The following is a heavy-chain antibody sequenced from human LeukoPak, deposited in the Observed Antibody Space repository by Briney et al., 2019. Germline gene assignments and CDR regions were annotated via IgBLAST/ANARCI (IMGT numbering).Heavy chain of an antibody. J-gene: IGHJ4*02. CDR2: ISAYNGNT. Sequence: ASVKVSCKVSGYTFTNYGISWVRQAPGQGLEWMGWISAYNGNTNYAQKLQGRVTMTTDTSTSTAYMELRSLRSDDTAVYYCTIVAVPAAISYWGQGTLVTVSS. CDR3: TIVAVPAAISY. D-gene: IGHD2-2*01. V-gene: IGHV1-18*01. CDR1: GYTFTNYG.